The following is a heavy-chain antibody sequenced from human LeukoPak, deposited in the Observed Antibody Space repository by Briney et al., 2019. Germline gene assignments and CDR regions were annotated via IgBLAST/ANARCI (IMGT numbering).Heavy chain of an antibody. D-gene: IGHD2-15*01. CDR2: ISGSGGST. Sequence: TGGSLRLSCAASGFTFSSYAMSWVRQAPGKGPEWVSAISGSGGSTYYADSVKGRFIISRDNSKNTLYLQMNSLRAEDTAVYYCAKVLSLYYFDYWGQGTLVTVSS. CDR1: GFTFSSYA. CDR3: AKVLSLYYFDY. J-gene: IGHJ4*02. V-gene: IGHV3-23*01.